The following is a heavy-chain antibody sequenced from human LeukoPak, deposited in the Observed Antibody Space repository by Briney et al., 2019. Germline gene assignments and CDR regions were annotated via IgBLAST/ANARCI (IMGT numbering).Heavy chain of an antibody. J-gene: IGHJ3*02. CDR3: ARDGAQYCSGGSCPDAFDI. V-gene: IGHV1-69*04. CDR2: IIPILGIA. CDR1: GGTFSSYA. Sequence: SVKVSCKASGGTFSSYAISWVRQAPGQGLEWMGRIIPILGIANYAQKFQGRVTITADKSTSTAYMELSSLRAEDTAVYYCARDGAQYCSGGSCPDAFDIWGQGTMVTVSS. D-gene: IGHD2-15*01.